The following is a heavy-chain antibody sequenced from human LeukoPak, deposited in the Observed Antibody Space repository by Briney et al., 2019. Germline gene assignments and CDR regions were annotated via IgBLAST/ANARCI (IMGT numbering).Heavy chain of an antibody. J-gene: IGHJ4*02. CDR1: GGSISSYY. CDR3: ARAESYYYDSSGPFDY. D-gene: IGHD3-22*01. V-gene: IGHV4-4*07. CDR2: IYTSGST. Sequence: SETLSLTCIVSGGSISSYYWSWIRQPAGKGLGWIGRIYTSGSTNYNPSLKSRVTMSVDTSKNQFSLKLSSVTAADTAVYYCARAESYYYDSSGPFDYWGQGTLVTVSS.